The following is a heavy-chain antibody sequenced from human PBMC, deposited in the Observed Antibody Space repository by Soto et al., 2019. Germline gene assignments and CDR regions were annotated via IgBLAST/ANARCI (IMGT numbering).Heavy chain of an antibody. V-gene: IGHV4-61*01. Sequence: SETLSLTCTVSGGSVSSGSYYWSCIRQPPGKGLEWIVYIYYSGSTNYNPSLMIRVTISVDTSKNQFSLKLSSVTAADTAVYYCPRVLGDYYDSSGYLTWGQGTLVTVSS. CDR2: IYYSGST. D-gene: IGHD3-22*01. CDR3: PRVLGDYYDSSGYLT. CDR1: GGSVSSGSYY. J-gene: IGHJ4*02.